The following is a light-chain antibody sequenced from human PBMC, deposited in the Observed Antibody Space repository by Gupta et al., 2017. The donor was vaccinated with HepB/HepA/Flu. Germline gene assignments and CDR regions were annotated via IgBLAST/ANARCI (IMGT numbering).Light chain of an antibody. V-gene: IGLV2-23*02. CDR1: SSDVGSSNL. CDR3: CSYHGCSDAGYSNVV. CDR2: RVS. J-gene: IGLJ2*01. Sequence: QSALTHPASASGSPGQSITISYPVTSSDVGSSNLHYWYEQYPGKAPKVRNYRVSERHAGVSKRFSGSKSGNTASPTISRLQAGDEADDDCCSYHGCSDAGYSNVVFGGGTKLTVL.